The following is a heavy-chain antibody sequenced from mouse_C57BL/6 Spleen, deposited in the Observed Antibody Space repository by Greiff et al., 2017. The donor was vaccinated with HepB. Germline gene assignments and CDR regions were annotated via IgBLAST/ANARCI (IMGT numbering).Heavy chain of an antibody. Sequence: EVKLVESGGGLVKPGGSLKLSCAASGFTFSSYTMSWVRQTPEKRLEWVATISGGGGNTYYPDSVKGRFTISRDNAKNTLYLQMSSLRSEDTALYYCARHLNRGFAYWGQGTLVTVSA. V-gene: IGHV5-9*01. J-gene: IGHJ3*01. CDR3: ARHLNRGFAY. CDR2: ISGGGGNT. CDR1: GFTFSSYT.